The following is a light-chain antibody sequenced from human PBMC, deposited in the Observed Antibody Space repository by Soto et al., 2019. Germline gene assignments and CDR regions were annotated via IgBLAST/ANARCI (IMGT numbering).Light chain of an antibody. CDR2: KVT. J-gene: IGLJ1*01. Sequence: QLVLTQPASVSGSPGQSITIPCTGTSGDVGGYNLVSWYQQHPGKAPKLMIYKVTERPSGVSNRFSGSKSGNTASLTISGLQPDDEADYYCCSYAGNSEVFGTGTKLTVL. CDR1: SGDVGGYNL. V-gene: IGLV2-23*02. CDR3: CSYAGNSEV.